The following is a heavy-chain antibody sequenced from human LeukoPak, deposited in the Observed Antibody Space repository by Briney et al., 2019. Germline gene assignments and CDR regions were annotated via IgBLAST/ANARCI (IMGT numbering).Heavy chain of an antibody. CDR2: ISSSSTTI. J-gene: IGHJ4*02. CDR1: GFTFSSYS. D-gene: IGHD3-22*01. V-gene: IGHV3-48*01. CDR3: ARGPPYYYDSSGYLAY. Sequence: GGSLRLSCAAAGFTFSSYSMNWGRQAPGKGLEWVSYISSSSTTIYYADSVKGRFTISRDIAKNSLYLQMNSLRAEDTAVYYCARGPPYYYDSSGYLAYWGQGPLVTVSS.